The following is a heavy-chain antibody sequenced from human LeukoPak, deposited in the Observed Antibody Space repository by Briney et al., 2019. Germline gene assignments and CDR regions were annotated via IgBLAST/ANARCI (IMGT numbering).Heavy chain of an antibody. V-gene: IGHV3-48*04. CDR2: ISGLSSTT. Sequence: GGSLRLSCAASGFTFSDYSMNWVRQAPGKGLEWISYISGLSSTTNYADSVKGRFTISRDNAKNSLYLQMNNLRGDDTAVYYCARTNIGYSYAPYWGQGTLVTVSS. J-gene: IGHJ4*02. CDR1: GFTFSDYS. D-gene: IGHD5-18*01. CDR3: ARTNIGYSYAPY.